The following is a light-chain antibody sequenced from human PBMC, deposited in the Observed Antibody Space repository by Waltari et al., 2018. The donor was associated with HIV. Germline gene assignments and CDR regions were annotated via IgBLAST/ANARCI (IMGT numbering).Light chain of an antibody. Sequence: QSALTQPASVSGSPGQSITISCTGTSSDVGNPNYVSWYQQHPYNVPQLIIYEVSTRTSGVSTRFSCSNSGNTASLTISGLQAEDEANYYCSSYSSTTTVGLFGGGTKLTVL. CDR2: EVS. V-gene: IGLV2-14*01. J-gene: IGLJ2*01. CDR1: SSDVGNPNY. CDR3: SSYSSTTTVGL.